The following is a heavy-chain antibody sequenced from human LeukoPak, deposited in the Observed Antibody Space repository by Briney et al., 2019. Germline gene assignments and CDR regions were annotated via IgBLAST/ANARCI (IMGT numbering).Heavy chain of an antibody. CDR3: ARDHHDFWSGYPNY. CDR2: SNSDGKIT. CDR1: GFPLGRYW. D-gene: IGHD3-3*01. J-gene: IGHJ4*02. V-gene: IGHV3-74*01. Sequence: GGSLNLSCAASGFPLGRYWMHWFRQAPGTGLVGVARSNSDGKITDYADSVRGRFTTSRDNTKNTVYLQMSSLRAEDTGVYYCARDHHDFWSGYPNYWGQGTLVSVSS.